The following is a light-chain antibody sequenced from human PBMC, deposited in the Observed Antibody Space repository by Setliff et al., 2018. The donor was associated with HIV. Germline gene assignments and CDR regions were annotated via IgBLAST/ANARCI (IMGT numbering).Light chain of an antibody. J-gene: IGLJ2*01. CDR2: EGT. CDR1: SSDFGSYNL. Sequence: QSALAQPAPVSGSPGQSITISCTGASSDFGSYNLVSWYQQHPGKVPKLLIYEGTKRPSGVSSRFSGAKSGNTASLTISGLQAEDEADYYCCSYAGDSSYVVFGGGTKVTVL. V-gene: IGLV2-23*01. CDR3: CSYAGDSSYVV.